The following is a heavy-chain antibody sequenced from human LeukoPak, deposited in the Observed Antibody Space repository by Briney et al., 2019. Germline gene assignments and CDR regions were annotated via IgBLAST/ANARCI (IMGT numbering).Heavy chain of an antibody. V-gene: IGHV4-4*07. J-gene: IGHJ4*02. CDR3: ARDRGTPDYYDTSGYDY. D-gene: IGHD3-22*01. CDR2: IYTSGST. CDR1: GGSISSYY. Sequence: SETLSLTCTVSGGSISSYYWSWIRQPAGKGLEWIGRIYTSGSTNYNPSLKSRVTMSVDTSKNQFSLKLSSVTAADTAVYYCARDRGTPDYYDTSGYDYWGQGTLVTVSS.